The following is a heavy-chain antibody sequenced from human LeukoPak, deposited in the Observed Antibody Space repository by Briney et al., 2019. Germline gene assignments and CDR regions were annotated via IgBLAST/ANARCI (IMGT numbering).Heavy chain of an antibody. J-gene: IGHJ4*02. CDR1: GFTFSSYG. CDR2: ISYDGSNK. V-gene: IGHV3-30*18. D-gene: IGHD5-12*01. Sequence: GRSLRLSCAASGFTFSSYGMHWVRQAPGKGLEWVAVISYDGSNKYYADSVKGRFTISRDNSKNTLYLQMNSLRAEDMAVYYCAKQSSGYDLANFDYWGQGTLVTVSS. CDR3: AKQSSGYDLANFDY.